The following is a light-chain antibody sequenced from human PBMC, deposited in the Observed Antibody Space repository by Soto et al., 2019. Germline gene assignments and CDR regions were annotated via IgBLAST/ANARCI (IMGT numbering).Light chain of an antibody. Sequence: QSVLTQPASVSGSPGQSNTISCTGTSSDVGGYNYVSWSQQHPGKAPKLMIYEVSNRPSGVSNRFAGSKSGNTASLTISGLQAEDEADYYCSSYTTTNTYVFGTGTKLTVL. CDR2: EVS. V-gene: IGLV2-14*01. CDR3: SSYTTTNTYV. J-gene: IGLJ1*01. CDR1: SSDVGGYNY.